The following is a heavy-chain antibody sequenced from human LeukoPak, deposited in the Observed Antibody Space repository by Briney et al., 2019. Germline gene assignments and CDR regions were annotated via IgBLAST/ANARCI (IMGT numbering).Heavy chain of an antibody. CDR2: ISNNGGYT. CDR1: GFTFSSSA. Sequence: GGSLRLSCAASGFTFSSSAMSWVRQAPGKGLEWVSAISNNGGYTYYADSVKGRFTISRDNSKNTLYLQMNSLRAEDTAVYYCARGNPGDYWGQGTLVTVSS. J-gene: IGHJ4*02. V-gene: IGHV3-23*01. D-gene: IGHD1-14*01. CDR3: ARGNPGDY.